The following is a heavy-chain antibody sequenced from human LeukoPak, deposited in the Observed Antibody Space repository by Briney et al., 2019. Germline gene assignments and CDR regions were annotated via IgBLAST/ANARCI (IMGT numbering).Heavy chain of an antibody. CDR1: GFTVSSNY. J-gene: IGHJ4*02. D-gene: IGHD6-13*01. CDR3: ARCSRGGVIAAAGTDY. Sequence: PGGSLRLSCAASGFTVSSNYMSWVRQAPGKGLEWVSVIYSGGSTYYADSVKGRFTISRDNAKNSLYLQMNSLRAEDTAVYYCARCSRGGVIAAAGTDYWGQGTLVTVSS. V-gene: IGHV3-53*01. CDR2: IYSGGST.